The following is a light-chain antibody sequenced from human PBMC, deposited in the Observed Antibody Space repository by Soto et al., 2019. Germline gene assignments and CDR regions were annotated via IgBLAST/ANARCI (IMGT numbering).Light chain of an antibody. CDR1: QSISSN. J-gene: IGKJ1*01. CDR2: DAT. Sequence: EIVMTQSPATLSASPGERVTLSCRASQSISSNLAWYQQKPGQAPRLLIYDATTRATGFPARFSGSGSGTEFTLTISSLQSEDFAVYYCQQYNNWPPWTFGQGTKVEIK. CDR3: QQYNNWPPWT. V-gene: IGKV3-15*01.